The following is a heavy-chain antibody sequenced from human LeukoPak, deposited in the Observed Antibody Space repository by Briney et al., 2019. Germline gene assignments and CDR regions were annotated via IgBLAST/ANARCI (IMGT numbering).Heavy chain of an antibody. D-gene: IGHD3-22*01. CDR2: FDPEDGET. J-gene: IGHJ4*02. Sequence: ASVKVSCKVSGYTLTELSMHWVRQAPGKGLEWMGGFDPEDGETIYAQKFQGRVTMTEDTSTDTAYMELSSLRSEDTAVYYCATATYDSSGFKFDYRGQGTLVTVSS. CDR3: ATATYDSSGFKFDY. CDR1: GYTLTELS. V-gene: IGHV1-24*01.